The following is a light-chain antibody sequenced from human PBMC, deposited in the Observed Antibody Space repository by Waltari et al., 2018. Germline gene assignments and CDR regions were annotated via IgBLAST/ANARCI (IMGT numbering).Light chain of an antibody. Sequence: QSALTQPASVSGSPGQSITISCTGTSSDVGNYNLFSWYQQHPGKAPKLIIYEVSQRPSGVSNRFSGSKSGTTASLTISGLQAEDEADFSCCSYAGSGSSVVFGGGTKLTVL. V-gene: IGLV2-23*02. CDR3: CSYAGSGSSVV. J-gene: IGLJ2*01. CDR1: SSDVGNYNL. CDR2: EVS.